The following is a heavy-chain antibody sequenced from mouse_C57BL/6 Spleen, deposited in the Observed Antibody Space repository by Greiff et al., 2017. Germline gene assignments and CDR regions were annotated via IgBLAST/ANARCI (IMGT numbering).Heavy chain of an antibody. D-gene: IGHD2-4*01. CDR2: INPNNGGT. CDR3: ARSDDYDGYWYVDV. V-gene: IGHV1-26*01. CDR1: GYTFTDYY. Sequence: VQLQQSGPELVKPGASVKISCKASGYTFTDYYMNWVKQSHGKSLEWIGDINPNNGGTSYNQKFKGKATLTVDKSSSTAYMELRSLTSEDSAVYYCARSDDYDGYWYVDVWGTGTTVTVSS. J-gene: IGHJ1*03.